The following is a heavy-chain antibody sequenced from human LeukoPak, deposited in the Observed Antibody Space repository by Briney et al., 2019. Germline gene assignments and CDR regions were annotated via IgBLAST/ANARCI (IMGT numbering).Heavy chain of an antibody. CDR3: AKEMYYYDSSGFSLYYYYGMDV. Sequence: PGGSLRLSCAASGFTFSSYGMHWVRQAPGKGLEWVAVISYDGSNKYYADSVKGRFTISRDNSNNTLYLQMNSLKAEDTAVYYCAKEMYYYDSSGFSLYYYYGMDVWGQGTTVTVSS. V-gene: IGHV3-30*18. D-gene: IGHD3-22*01. J-gene: IGHJ6*02. CDR1: GFTFSSYG. CDR2: ISYDGSNK.